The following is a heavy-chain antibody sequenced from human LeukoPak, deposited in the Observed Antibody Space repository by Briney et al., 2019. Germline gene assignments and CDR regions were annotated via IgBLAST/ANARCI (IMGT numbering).Heavy chain of an antibody. Sequence: SVKVSCKASGGTFSSYAISWMRQAPGQGFEWMGGIIPIFGTANYAQKFQGRVTITTDESTSTAYMELSSLRSEDTAVYYCARGEYSYGPYYYYMDVWGKGTTVTVSS. CDR3: ARGEYSYGPYYYYMDV. CDR2: IIPIFGTA. CDR1: GGTFSSYA. V-gene: IGHV1-69*05. J-gene: IGHJ6*03. D-gene: IGHD5-18*01.